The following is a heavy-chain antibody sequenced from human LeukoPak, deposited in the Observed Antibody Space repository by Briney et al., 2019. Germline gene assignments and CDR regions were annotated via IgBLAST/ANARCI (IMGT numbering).Heavy chain of an antibody. V-gene: IGHV3-11*04. CDR2: ISSSGYTK. CDR3: ATTLRTRGTWYFDL. J-gene: IGHJ2*01. D-gene: IGHD1-1*01. CDR1: GFTFTDDY. Sequence: GGSLRLSCAASGFTFTDDYMSWIRQAPGKGLEWVSYISSSGYTKYYADSLRGRFTISRDNAKKTLYLQINSLRAEDTAVYYCATTLRTRGTWYFDLWGRGTLVTVSS.